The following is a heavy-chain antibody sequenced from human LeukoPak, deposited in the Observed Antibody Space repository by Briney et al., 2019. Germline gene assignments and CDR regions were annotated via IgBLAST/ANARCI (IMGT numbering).Heavy chain of an antibody. CDR3: AKPQVVAATPFDY. CDR1: GFSFSSYG. J-gene: IGHJ4*02. D-gene: IGHD2-15*01. V-gene: IGHV3-30*18. Sequence: GGSLRLSCAASGFSFSSYGMHWVRQAPGKGLEWVADISYDGNNKDYIDSVKGRFTISRDHSKNTLYLQMNSLRAEDTAVYYCAKPQVVAATPFDYWGQGTLVTVSS. CDR2: ISYDGNNK.